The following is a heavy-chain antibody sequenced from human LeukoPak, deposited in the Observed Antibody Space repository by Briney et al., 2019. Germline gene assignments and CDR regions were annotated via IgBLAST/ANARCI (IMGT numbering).Heavy chain of an antibody. Sequence: GGSLRLSCAASGFTVSSNYMSWVRQAPGKGLEWVSVIYSGGSTYYADSVKGRFTISRDNSKNTLYLQMNSLRAEDTAVYYCARIVGIYGSGSYVDYWGQGTLVTVSS. V-gene: IGHV3-66*01. J-gene: IGHJ4*02. CDR3: ARIVGIYGSGSYVDY. D-gene: IGHD3-10*01. CDR1: GFTVSSNY. CDR2: IYSGGST.